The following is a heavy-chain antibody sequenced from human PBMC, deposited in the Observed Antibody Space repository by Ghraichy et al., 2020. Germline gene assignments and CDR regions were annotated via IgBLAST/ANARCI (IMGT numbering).Heavy chain of an antibody. CDR1: GFTFSSYW. CDR3: ARKYSSSWFFQH. Sequence: GGSLRLSCAASGFTFSSYWMSWVRQAPGKGLEGVANIKQDGSEKYYVDSVKGRFTISRDNAKNSLYLQMNSLRAEDTAVYYCARKYSSSWFFQHWGQGTLVTVAS. CDR2: IKQDGSEK. J-gene: IGHJ1*01. D-gene: IGHD6-13*01. V-gene: IGHV3-7*04.